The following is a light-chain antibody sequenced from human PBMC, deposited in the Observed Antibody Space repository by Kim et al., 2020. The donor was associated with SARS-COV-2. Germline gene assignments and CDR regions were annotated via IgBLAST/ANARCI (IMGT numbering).Light chain of an antibody. CDR3: ESWDDSLKGPV. J-gene: IGLJ3*02. CDR1: NSNIGSNA. Sequence: GQRVAISCSGGNSNIGSNAVNWYQHLPRTAPKLLIYSDNQRPSGVPDRFSGSKSGTSASLAISGLQSEDEGEYYCESWDDSLKGPVFGGGTQLTVL. CDR2: SDN. V-gene: IGLV1-44*01.